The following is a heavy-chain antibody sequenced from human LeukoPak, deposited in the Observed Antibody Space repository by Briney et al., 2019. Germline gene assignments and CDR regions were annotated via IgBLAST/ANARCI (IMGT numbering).Heavy chain of an antibody. Sequence: VASGKGPWWACGEKCKSVGIGGVRQATGQGLEWIGWIDPSNGNIKYAEKLQGRVTMTTDTSTSTAYMDLRSLRSDDTAVYYCARDGVSGHFDYWGRGTLVTVSS. V-gene: IGHV1-18*01. CDR2: IDPSNGNI. J-gene: IGHJ4*01. CDR3: ARDGVSGHFDY. CDR1: GEKCKSVG. D-gene: IGHD3-3*01.